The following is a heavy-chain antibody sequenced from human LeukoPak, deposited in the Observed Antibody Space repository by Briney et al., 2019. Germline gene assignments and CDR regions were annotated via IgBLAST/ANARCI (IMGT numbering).Heavy chain of an antibody. V-gene: IGHV3-21*01. D-gene: IGHD1-26*01. CDR3: ARDPYSGSYGAYYYYYMDV. Sequence: ETLSLTCTVSGGSISSSSSYWGWIRQPPGKGLEWVSSITSSGRYIYYADSVKGRFTISRDNAKNSLYLQMNSLRAEDTAVYYCARDPYSGSYGAYYYYYMDVWGKGTTVTISS. J-gene: IGHJ6*03. CDR1: GGSISSSS. CDR2: ITSSGRYI.